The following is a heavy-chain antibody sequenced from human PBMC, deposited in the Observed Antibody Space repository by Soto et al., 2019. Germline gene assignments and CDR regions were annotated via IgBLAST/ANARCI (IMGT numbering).Heavy chain of an antibody. D-gene: IGHD6-19*01. CDR3: AKDRYSSGLNWFDP. V-gene: IGHV3-30*18. CDR2: ISYDGSNK. Sequence: QVQLVESGGGVVQPGRSLRLSCAASGFTFSSYGMHWVRQAPGKGLEWVAVISYDGSNKYYADSVKGRFTISRDNSKNTLYLRMKSLRAEDTAVYYCAKDRYSSGLNWFDPWGQGTLVTVSS. J-gene: IGHJ5*02. CDR1: GFTFSSYG.